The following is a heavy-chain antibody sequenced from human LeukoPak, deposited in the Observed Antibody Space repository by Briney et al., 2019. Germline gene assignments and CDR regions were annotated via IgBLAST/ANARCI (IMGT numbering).Heavy chain of an antibody. D-gene: IGHD3-16*01. Sequence: GGSLRLSCAASGFTFSSYSMNWVRQAPGKGLEWDSSISSSSGYIYYPDSLKGRFTISRDNAKNSLYLQMNSLRAEDTAVYYCARATSDVSYFDYWGQGTLVTVSS. CDR2: ISSSSGYI. CDR1: GFTFSSYS. J-gene: IGHJ4*02. V-gene: IGHV3-21*01. CDR3: ARATSDVSYFDY.